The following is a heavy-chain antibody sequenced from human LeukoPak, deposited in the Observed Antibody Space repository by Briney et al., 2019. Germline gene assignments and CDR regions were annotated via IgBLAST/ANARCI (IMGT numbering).Heavy chain of an antibody. Sequence: GALRLSCAASGFAFDTYSMTWVRQAPGKGLEWVSSISSWSSFIYSADSVTGRFTISRDSAKNSLYLQMNSLRAEDTAVYYCARAGSTNSWFDPWGQGTLVIVSS. CDR2: ISSWSSFI. V-gene: IGHV3-21*01. CDR1: GFAFDTYS. J-gene: IGHJ5*02. D-gene: IGHD2-2*01. CDR3: ARAGSTNSWFDP.